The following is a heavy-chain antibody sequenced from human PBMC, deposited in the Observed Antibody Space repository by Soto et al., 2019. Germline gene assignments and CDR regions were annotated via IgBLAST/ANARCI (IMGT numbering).Heavy chain of an antibody. CDR3: ASRRLLDDFWSGYYYYYGMDV. Sequence: QVQPVQSGAEVKKPGSSVKVSCKASGGTFSSYAISWVRQAPGQGLEWMGGIIPIFGTANYAQKFQGRVTITADESTGTAYMELSSLRSEDTAVYYCASRRLLDDFWSGYYYYYGMDVWGQGTTVTVSS. V-gene: IGHV1-69*01. CDR2: IIPIFGTA. CDR1: GGTFSSYA. D-gene: IGHD3-3*01. J-gene: IGHJ6*02.